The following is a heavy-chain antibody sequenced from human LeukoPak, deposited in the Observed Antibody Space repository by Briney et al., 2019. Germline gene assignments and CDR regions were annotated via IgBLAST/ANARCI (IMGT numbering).Heavy chain of an antibody. V-gene: IGHV4-34*01. D-gene: IGHD2-15*01. CDR2: INHSGST. CDR3: ARVGAVVVVAATH. Sequence: SETLSLTCAVYGGSFSGYYWSWIRQPPGRGLEWFGEINHSGSTNYNPSLKSRVTISVDTSKNQFSLKLSSVTAADTAVYYCARVGAVVVVAATHWGQGTLVTVSS. CDR1: GGSFSGYY. J-gene: IGHJ4*02.